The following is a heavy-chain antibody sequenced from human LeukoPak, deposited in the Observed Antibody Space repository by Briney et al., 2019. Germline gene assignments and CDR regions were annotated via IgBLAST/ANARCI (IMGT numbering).Heavy chain of an antibody. Sequence: GASVKVSCKASGYTFTGYYMHWVRQAPGQGLEWMGRINPNSGGTNYAQKFQGRVTMTRDTSISTAYMELSRLRSDDTAVYYCARGTYYYDSSGYYSLEYWGQGTLVTGSS. V-gene: IGHV1-2*06. CDR3: ARGTYYYDSSGYYSLEY. J-gene: IGHJ4*02. CDR1: GYTFTGYY. D-gene: IGHD3-22*01. CDR2: INPNSGGT.